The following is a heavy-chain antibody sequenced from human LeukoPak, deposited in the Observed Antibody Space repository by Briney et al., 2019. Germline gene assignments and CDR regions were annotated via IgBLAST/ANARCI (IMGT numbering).Heavy chain of an antibody. D-gene: IGHD6-13*01. Sequence: GSLRLSCAASGFTFSSYGMHWVRQAPGKGLEWVANIKEDGTEQYYVDSVKGRFTISRDNAKNSLYLQMNSLGAEDTAVYYCARDFRSSRGHYYLDVWGKGTAVTVSS. V-gene: IGHV3-7*01. J-gene: IGHJ6*03. CDR3: ARDFRSSRGHYYLDV. CDR1: GFTFSSYG. CDR2: IKEDGTEQ.